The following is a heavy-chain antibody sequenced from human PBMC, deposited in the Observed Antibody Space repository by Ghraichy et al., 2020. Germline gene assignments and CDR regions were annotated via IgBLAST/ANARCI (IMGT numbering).Heavy chain of an antibody. D-gene: IGHD4-17*01. CDR2: ISGSGGST. V-gene: IGHV3-23*01. Sequence: LSLTCAASGFTFSSYAMSWVRQAPGKGLEWVSAISGSGGSTYYADSVKGRFTISRDNSKNTLYLQMNSMRAEDTAVYYCAKDRGYGDYYYYYGMDVWGQGTTVTVSS. CDR1: GFTFSSYA. CDR3: AKDRGYGDYYYYYGMDV. J-gene: IGHJ6*02.